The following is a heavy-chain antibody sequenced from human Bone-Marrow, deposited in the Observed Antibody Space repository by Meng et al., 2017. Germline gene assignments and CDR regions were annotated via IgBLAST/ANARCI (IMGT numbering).Heavy chain of an antibody. V-gene: IGHV3-30*04. CDR1: GFTFSSYA. J-gene: IGHJ5*02. Sequence: QLVQSGAVVKKPGASVKVSCKASGFTFSSYAMHWVRQAPGKGLEWVAVISYDGSNKYYADSVKGRFTISRDNSKNTLYLQMNSLRAEDTAVYYCARDRGMYYYDSSGYSDWFDPWGQGTLVTVSS. CDR3: ARDRGMYYYDSSGYSDWFDP. CDR2: ISYDGSNK. D-gene: IGHD3-22*01.